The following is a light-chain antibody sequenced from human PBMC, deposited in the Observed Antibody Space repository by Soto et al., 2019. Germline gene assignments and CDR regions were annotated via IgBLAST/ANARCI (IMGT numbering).Light chain of an antibody. CDR3: QHTNGLPLT. J-gene: IGKJ4*01. V-gene: IGKV1-12*01. CDR1: QGISSW. CDR2: TAS. Sequence: DIQMTQSPSSVSASVGDRVTITCRASQGISSWLAWYQQKPGKAPQLLIYTASILQSGVPSRFSGSGIGADFTLTINNLQPEDFATYYCQHTNGLPLTFGGGTKVEIK.